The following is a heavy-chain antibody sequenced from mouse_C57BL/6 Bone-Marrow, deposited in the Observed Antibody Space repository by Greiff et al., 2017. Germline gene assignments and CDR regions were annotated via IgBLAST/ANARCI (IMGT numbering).Heavy chain of an antibody. CDR1: GYTFTNYW. J-gene: IGHJ4*01. D-gene: IGHD2-4*01. CDR2: MHPNGGSP. V-gene: IGHV1-64*01. Sequence: QVQLQQPGAELVKPGASVKLSCKASGYTFTNYWMHWVKQRPGQGLEWIGMMHPNGGSPDYNEKFKSEATLSVDTASRTAYMELSSLTSEDSAVYYCARSYDYDDYNKDNWGQGTSVTGSS. CDR3: ARSYDYDDYNKDN.